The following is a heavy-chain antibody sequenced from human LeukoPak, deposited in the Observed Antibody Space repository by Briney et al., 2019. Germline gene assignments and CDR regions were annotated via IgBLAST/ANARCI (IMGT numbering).Heavy chain of an antibody. J-gene: IGHJ2*01. Sequence: SLRLSCAASGFTFSIYSMNWVRQAPAKGLEWVSSITSSSSYIYYADSVKGRLTIYRDHAKNSLHLHMNRLRAEDTAVYYCASVRISSYPGGYFNRFGRGSLVTVSS. CDR3: ASVRISSYPGGYFNR. D-gene: IGHD6-6*01. CDR2: ITSSSSYI. CDR1: GFTFSIYS. V-gene: IGHV3-21*01.